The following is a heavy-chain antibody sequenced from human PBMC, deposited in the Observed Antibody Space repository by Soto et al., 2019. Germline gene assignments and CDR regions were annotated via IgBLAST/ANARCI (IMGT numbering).Heavy chain of an antibody. D-gene: IGHD3-16*02. CDR3: ARASSYDYVWGSYRFDY. CDR1: GGSISSYY. Sequence: PETLSLTCTVSGGSISSYYWSWIRQPPGKGLEWIGYIYYSGSTNYNPSLKSRVTISVDTSKNQFSLKLSSVTAADTAVYYCARASSYDYVWGSYRFDYWGQGTLVTVSS. CDR2: IYYSGST. J-gene: IGHJ4*02. V-gene: IGHV4-59*01.